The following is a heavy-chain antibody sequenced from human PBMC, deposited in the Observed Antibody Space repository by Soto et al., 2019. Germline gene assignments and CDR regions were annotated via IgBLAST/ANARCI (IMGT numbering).Heavy chain of an antibody. CDR3: ARARVTFFGLFPNFDY. CDR2: TFYRSKWYS. CDR1: GDSVSRNSAV. J-gene: IGHJ4*02. D-gene: IGHD3-3*01. V-gene: IGHV6-1*01. Sequence: SQTLSLTCGISGDSVSRNSAVWNWIRQSPSRGLEWLGRTFYRSKWYSDYAVSVKGRITINPDTSKNQFSLQLTSVTPDDTGVYFCARARVTFFGLFPNFDYWGQGTLVTVSS.